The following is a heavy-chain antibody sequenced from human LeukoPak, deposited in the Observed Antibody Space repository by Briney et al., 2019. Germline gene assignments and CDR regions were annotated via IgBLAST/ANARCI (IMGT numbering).Heavy chain of an antibody. D-gene: IGHD2-2*02. V-gene: IGHV1-18*01. CDR3: ARAHNPYCSSTSCYRYYFDY. CDR2: ISANNGNT. CDR1: GYTFTSYG. Sequence: ASVKVSCKASGYTFTSYGISWVRQVPGQGLEWMGWISANNGNTNYAENLQGRVTMTTDTSTSTVYMELRSLRSDDTAVYYCARAHNPYCSSTSCYRYYFDYWGQGTLVTVSS. J-gene: IGHJ4*02.